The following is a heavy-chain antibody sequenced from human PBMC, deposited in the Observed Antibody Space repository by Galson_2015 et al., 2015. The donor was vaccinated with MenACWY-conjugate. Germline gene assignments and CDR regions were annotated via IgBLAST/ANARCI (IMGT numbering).Heavy chain of an antibody. CDR3: AREGAVDTAMVTGYFDY. Sequence: SLRLSCAASGFTFSSYAMHWVRQAPGKGLEWVAVISYDGGNKYYADSVKGRFTISRDNSKNTLYLQMNSLRAEDTAVYYCAREGAVDTAMVTGYFDYWGQGTLVTVSS. CDR1: GFTFSSYA. V-gene: IGHV3-30*04. J-gene: IGHJ4*02. D-gene: IGHD5-18*01. CDR2: ISYDGGNK.